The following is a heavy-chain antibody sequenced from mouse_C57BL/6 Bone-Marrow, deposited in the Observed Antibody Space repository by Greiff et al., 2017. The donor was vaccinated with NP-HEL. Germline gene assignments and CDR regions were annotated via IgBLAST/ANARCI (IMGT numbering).Heavy chain of an antibody. CDR3: ARGVFFDY. J-gene: IGHJ2*01. Sequence: EVQGVESGGGLVQPGGSLKLSCAASGFTFSDYYMYWVRQTPEKRLEWVAYISNGGGSTYYLDTVKGRFTISRDNAKNTLYLQMSRLKSEDTAMYYCARGVFFDYWGQGTTLTVSS. V-gene: IGHV5-12*01. CDR1: GFTFSDYY. CDR2: ISNGGGST.